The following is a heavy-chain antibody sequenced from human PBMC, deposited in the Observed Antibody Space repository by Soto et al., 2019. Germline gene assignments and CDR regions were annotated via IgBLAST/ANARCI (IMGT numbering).Heavy chain of an antibody. D-gene: IGHD2-21*01. V-gene: IGHV3-9*01. J-gene: IGHJ4*02. CDR1: GFTFHDSA. CDR2: VTLNSGTI. CDR3: AQGLCVGTCPFDY. Sequence: EVQLVESGGGLVQPGGSLRLSCAVSGFTFHDSAMHWVRQAPGKGLEWVSSVTLNSGTIGYADSVQGRFTVSRDNARNSLYLQMNSVRAEDTALYFCAQGLCVGTCPFDYWGQRTLVTVSS.